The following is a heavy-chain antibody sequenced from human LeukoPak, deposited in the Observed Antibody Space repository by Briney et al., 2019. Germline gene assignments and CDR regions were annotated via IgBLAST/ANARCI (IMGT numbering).Heavy chain of an antibody. D-gene: IGHD2-2*01. V-gene: IGHV3-30*04. CDR2: ISYDGSNK. J-gene: IGHJ5*02. CDR1: GFTFSSYA. CDR3: ARGLGTSWFDP. Sequence: PGGSLRLSCAASGFTFSSYAMHWVRQAPGKGLEWVAVISYDGSNKYYADSVKGRFTISRDNSKNTLYLQMNSLRAEDTAVYYCARGLGTSWFDPWGQGTLVTVSS.